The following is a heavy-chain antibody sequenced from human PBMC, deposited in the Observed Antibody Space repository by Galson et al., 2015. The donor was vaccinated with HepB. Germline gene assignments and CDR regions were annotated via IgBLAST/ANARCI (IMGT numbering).Heavy chain of an antibody. V-gene: IGHV3-7*01. J-gene: IGHJ4*02. CDR2: IKQDGSEK. D-gene: IGHD3-3*01. Sequence: SLRLSCAASGFTFSSYWMSWVRQAPGKGLEWVANIKQDGSEKYYVDSVKGRFTISRDNAKNSLYLQMNSLRAEDTAVYYCARAGFWSGYPFDYWGQGTLVTVSS. CDR3: ARAGFWSGYPFDY. CDR1: GFTFSSYW.